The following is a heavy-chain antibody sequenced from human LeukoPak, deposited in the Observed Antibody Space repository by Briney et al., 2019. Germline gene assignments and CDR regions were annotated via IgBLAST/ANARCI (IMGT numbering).Heavy chain of an antibody. J-gene: IGHJ4*02. D-gene: IGHD2-2*01. CDR1: GFTFSSYW. CDR2: ISSDGSRT. CDR3: ATQGGYCSSTSCYPY. V-gene: IGHV3-74*01. Sequence: PGGSLRLSCAASGFTFSSYWMHWVRQAPGKGLVWVSRISSDGSRTTYADSVKGRFTISRDNAKNSLYLQMNSLRAEDTAVYYCATQGGYCSSTSCYPYWGQGTLVTVSS.